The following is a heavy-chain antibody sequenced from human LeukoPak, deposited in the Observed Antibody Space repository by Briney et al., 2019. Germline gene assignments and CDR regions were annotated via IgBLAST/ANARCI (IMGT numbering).Heavy chain of an antibody. J-gene: IGHJ4*02. Sequence: VAPVKVSCKASGGTFSSYAISWVRQAPGQGLEWMGIINPSGGSTSYAQKFQDRVTMTRDTPTSTVYMELSSLRSEDTAVYYCARGHSNSPFLYWGQGTLVTVSS. V-gene: IGHV1-46*01. D-gene: IGHD6-6*01. CDR1: GGTFSSYA. CDR2: INPSGGST. CDR3: ARGHSNSPFLY.